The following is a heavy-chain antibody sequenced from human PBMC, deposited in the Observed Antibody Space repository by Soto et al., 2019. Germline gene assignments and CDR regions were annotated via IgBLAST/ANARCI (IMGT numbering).Heavy chain of an antibody. Sequence: QAQLVQSGAEAKQPWASVKVSCKASGYTFTDYALHWVRQAPGQGLEWLGWINVGNGNTGYSRNFQGRVTKDRDMSATTAYIEVTSITPEYKAIYYCAREGAHCAPFDLWGQGTLVTVSS. D-gene: IGHD2-21*01. CDR3: AREGAHCAPFDL. J-gene: IGHJ4*02. CDR1: GYTFTDYA. V-gene: IGHV1-3*01. CDR2: INVGNGNT.